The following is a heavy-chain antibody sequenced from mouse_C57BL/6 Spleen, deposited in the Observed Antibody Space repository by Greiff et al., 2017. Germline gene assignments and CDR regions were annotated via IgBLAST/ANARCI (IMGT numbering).Heavy chain of an antibody. CDR1: GYTFTSYW. CDR3: ARRGLGPYFDY. Sequence: QVQLQQPGAELVMPGASVKLSCKASGYTFTSYWMHWVKQRPGQGLEWIGEIDPSDSYTNYNQKFKGKSTLTVDKSSSTAYMQLSSLTSEDSAVYYCARRGLGPYFDYWGQGTTLTVSS. V-gene: IGHV1-69*01. J-gene: IGHJ2*01. CDR2: IDPSDSYT. D-gene: IGHD4-1*01.